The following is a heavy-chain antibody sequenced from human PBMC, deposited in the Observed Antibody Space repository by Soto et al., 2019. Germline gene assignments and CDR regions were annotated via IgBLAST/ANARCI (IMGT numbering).Heavy chain of an antibody. CDR1: GFTFSNAW. CDR2: IKSKTDGGTT. CDR3: TTATLRDESDNYYYYYGMDV. Sequence: EVQLVESGGGLVKPGGSLRLSCAASGFTFSNAWMNWVRQAPGKGLEWVGRIKSKTDGGTTDYAAPVKGRFTISRDDSKNTLYLQMNSLKTEDTAVYYCTTATLRDESDNYYYYYGMDVWGQGTTVTVSS. V-gene: IGHV3-15*07. J-gene: IGHJ6*02.